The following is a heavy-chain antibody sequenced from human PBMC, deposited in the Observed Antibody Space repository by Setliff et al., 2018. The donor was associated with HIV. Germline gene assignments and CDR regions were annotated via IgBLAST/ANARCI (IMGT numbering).Heavy chain of an antibody. D-gene: IGHD5-18*01. V-gene: IGHV1-3*04. CDR1: GGTFSSYT. Sequence: ASVKVSCKASGGTFSSYTMHWVRQAPGQRLEWMGWINTANYKTKYSQKFQGRVTITRDTSASTAYMELSSLRSEDTAVYYCAKEGDRYGLDLDYWGQGTLVTVSS. J-gene: IGHJ4*02. CDR3: AKEGDRYGLDLDY. CDR2: INTANYKT.